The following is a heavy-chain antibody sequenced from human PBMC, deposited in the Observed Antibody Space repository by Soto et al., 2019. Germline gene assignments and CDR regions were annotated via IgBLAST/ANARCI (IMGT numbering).Heavy chain of an antibody. CDR3: ARDLYYYDSSGYYSYYYYYYGMDV. V-gene: IGHV1-69*13. D-gene: IGHD3-22*01. CDR1: GGTFSSYA. J-gene: IGHJ6*02. Sequence: GASVKVSGKASGGTFSSYAISCVRQVPGQGLEWMGGIIPIFGTANYAQKFQGRVTITADESTSTAYMELSSLRSEDTAVYYCARDLYYYDSSGYYSYYYYYYGMDVWGQGTTVTVSS. CDR2: IIPIFGTA.